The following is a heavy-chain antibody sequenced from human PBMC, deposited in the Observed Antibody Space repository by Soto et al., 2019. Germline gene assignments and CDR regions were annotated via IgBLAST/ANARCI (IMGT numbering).Heavy chain of an antibody. CDR2: ISGSGGST. CDR3: AKRYNGYEDY. J-gene: IGHJ4*02. V-gene: IGHV3-23*01. CDR1: GFTFSGYV. Sequence: GGSLRLSCATSGFTFSGYVMSWVRQAPGKGLEWVSAISGSGGSTYYAESVKGRFTISRDNSKNTLYLQMNSLRAEDTAIYYCAKRYNGYEDYWGQGTLVTVSS. D-gene: IGHD5-12*01.